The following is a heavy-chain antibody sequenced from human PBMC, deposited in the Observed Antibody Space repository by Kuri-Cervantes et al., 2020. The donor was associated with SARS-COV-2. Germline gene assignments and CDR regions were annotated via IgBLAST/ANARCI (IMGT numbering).Heavy chain of an antibody. CDR3: ARHSDILTGTNWFDP. Sequence: SETLSLTCAVYGGSFNGYYWSWIRQPPGEGLEWIGEINHSGSTNYNPSLKSRVTISVDTSKNQFSLKLSSVTAADTAVYYCARHSDILTGTNWFDPWGQGTLVTVSS. J-gene: IGHJ5*02. CDR2: INHSGST. CDR1: GGSFNGYY. V-gene: IGHV4-34*01. D-gene: IGHD3-9*01.